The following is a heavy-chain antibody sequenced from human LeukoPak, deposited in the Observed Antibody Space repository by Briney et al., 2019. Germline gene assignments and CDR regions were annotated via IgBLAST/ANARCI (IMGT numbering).Heavy chain of an antibody. CDR3: ARVTIPGYSSGWYDY. CDR2: ISYDGSNK. J-gene: IGHJ4*02. Sequence: GRSLRLSCAASGFTFSGYAMHWVRQAPGKGLEWVAVISYDGSNKYYADSVKGRFTISRDNSKNTLYLQMNSLRAEDTAVYYCARVTIPGYSSGWYDYWGQGTLVTVSS. CDR1: GFTFSGYA. D-gene: IGHD6-19*01. V-gene: IGHV3-30*04.